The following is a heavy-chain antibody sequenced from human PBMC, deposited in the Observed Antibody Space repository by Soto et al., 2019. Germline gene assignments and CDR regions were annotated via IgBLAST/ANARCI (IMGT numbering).Heavy chain of an antibody. CDR3: AKSPRIQLWPPHLAF. Sequence: GSLRLSCAASGFTFSTYAMSWVRQAPGKGLEWVSGITNSGGTTYYADSVKGRFTISRDNSKNTLYLQVNSLRAEDTAVYYCAKSPRIQLWPPHLAFWGQGTRFTVSP. V-gene: IGHV3-23*01. J-gene: IGHJ4*02. D-gene: IGHD5-18*01. CDR1: GFTFSTYA. CDR2: ITNSGGTT.